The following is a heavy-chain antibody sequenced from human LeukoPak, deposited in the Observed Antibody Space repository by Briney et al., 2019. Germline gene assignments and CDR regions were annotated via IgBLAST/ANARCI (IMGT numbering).Heavy chain of an antibody. CDR1: GGSFSGYY. CDR3: ARLTGYSSGSPNY. CDR2: INHSGST. V-gene: IGHV4-34*01. Sequence: SETLSLTCAVYGGSFSGYYWSWIRQPPGKGLEWIGEINHSGSTNYNPSLKSRVTMSVDTSKNQFSLKLSSVTAADTAVYYCARLTGYSSGSPNYWGQGTLVTVSS. D-gene: IGHD6-19*01. J-gene: IGHJ4*02.